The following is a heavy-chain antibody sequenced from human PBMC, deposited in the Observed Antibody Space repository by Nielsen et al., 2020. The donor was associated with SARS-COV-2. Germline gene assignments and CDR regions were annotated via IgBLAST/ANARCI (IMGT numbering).Heavy chain of an antibody. CDR1: GFTFSSYW. V-gene: IGHV3-74*01. CDR2: ILSDGSTI. J-gene: IGHJ4*02. Sequence: GSLKISCAASGFTFSSYWMHWVRQAPGKGLVWVSHILSDGSTINYADSVRGRFTISRDNAENSLYLQMNNLRDDDTAVYYCARDSELLTHYYALDYWGQGTPVTVSS. D-gene: IGHD3-9*01. CDR3: ARDSELLTHYYALDY.